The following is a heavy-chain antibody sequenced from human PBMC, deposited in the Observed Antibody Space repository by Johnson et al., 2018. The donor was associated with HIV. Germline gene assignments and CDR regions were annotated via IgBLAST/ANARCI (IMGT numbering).Heavy chain of an antibody. V-gene: IGHV3-15*01. CDR2: IKSKTDGGTT. D-gene: IGHD3-16*01. CDR3: AKRAATGDDAFDI. Sequence: VQLVESGGGLVKPGGSLRLSCAASGFTFSNAWMSWVRQAPGKGLEWVGRIKSKTDGGTTDYAAPVKGRFTISRDDSKNTLYLQMNSMRAEDTAVYYCAKRAATGDDAFDIWGQGTMVTVSS. J-gene: IGHJ3*02. CDR1: GFTFSNAW.